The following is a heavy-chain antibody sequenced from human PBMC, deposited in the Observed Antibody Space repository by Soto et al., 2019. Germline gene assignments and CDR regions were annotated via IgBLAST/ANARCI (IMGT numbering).Heavy chain of an antibody. CDR1: GGTFDDFI. J-gene: IGHJ6*02. V-gene: IGHV1-69*01. CDR2: IVPMFGTA. Sequence: QVQLVQSGAEVKEPGSSVKVSCKASGGTFDDFIMNWVRQTPGQGLEWMGGIVPMFGTATYAEKFKGRVTISATGSTRTAYMELTSLRSEDTDVYYCARNGSYRRSLSQYLGMDVWGQGTTVTVS. D-gene: IGHD2-2*01. CDR3: ARNGSYRRSLSQYLGMDV.